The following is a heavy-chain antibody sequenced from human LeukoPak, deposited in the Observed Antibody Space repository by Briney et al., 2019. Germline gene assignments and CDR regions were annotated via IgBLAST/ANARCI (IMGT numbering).Heavy chain of an antibody. CDR1: GFTFGDYA. Sequence: PGGSLRLSCTASGFTFGDYAMSWVRQAPGKGLDWIGFIRSKTSGGTTEYAASVKGRFTILRDDSKSIAYLQISSLKTEDTAVYYCTRGDGSGSYWGQGTLVTVS. J-gene: IGHJ4*02. CDR2: IRSKTSGGTT. D-gene: IGHD1-26*01. V-gene: IGHV3-49*04. CDR3: TRGDGSGSY.